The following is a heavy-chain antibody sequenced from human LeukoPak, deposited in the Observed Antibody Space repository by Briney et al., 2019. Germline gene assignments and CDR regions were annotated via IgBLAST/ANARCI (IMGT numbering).Heavy chain of an antibody. Sequence: SETLSLTCTVSGGSISSRNYYWDWIRQPPGEGLEWIGKISDSGNTHYSPSLRSRVTISIDTSKNQFSLKLSSVTATDTAVYYCARLAGVDTAMAYWSEYDYWGQGTLVTVSS. CDR1: GGSISSRNYY. V-gene: IGHV4-39*01. CDR2: ISDSGNT. D-gene: IGHD5-18*01. CDR3: ARLAGVDTAMAYWSEYDY. J-gene: IGHJ4*02.